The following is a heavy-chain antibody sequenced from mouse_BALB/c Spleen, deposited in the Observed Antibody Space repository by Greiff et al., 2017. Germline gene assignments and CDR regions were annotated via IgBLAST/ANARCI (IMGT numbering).Heavy chain of an antibody. D-gene: IGHD4-1*01. Sequence: EVQGVESGGGLVQPGGSRKLSCAASGFTFSSFGMHWVRQAPEKGLEWVAYISSGSSTNYYADTVKGRFTISRDNAKNTLYLQMSSLRSEDTAMYYCAREGTGTDFDYWGQGTTLTVSS. V-gene: IGHV5-17*02. CDR3: AREGTGTDFDY. J-gene: IGHJ2*01. CDR1: GFTFSSFG. CDR2: ISSGSSTN.